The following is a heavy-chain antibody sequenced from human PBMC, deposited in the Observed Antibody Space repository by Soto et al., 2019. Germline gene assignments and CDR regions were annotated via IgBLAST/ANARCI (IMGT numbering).Heavy chain of an antibody. Sequence: FSQAPGKGLEWVSVIYDGGTTYYADSVKGRFTISRDNSKNTLYLQMNSLRAEDSAVYYCARDIHDYGDYGYWGQGTLVTVSS. CDR3: ARDIHDYGDYGY. D-gene: IGHD4-17*01. CDR2: IYDGGTT. V-gene: IGHV3-53*01. J-gene: IGHJ4*02.